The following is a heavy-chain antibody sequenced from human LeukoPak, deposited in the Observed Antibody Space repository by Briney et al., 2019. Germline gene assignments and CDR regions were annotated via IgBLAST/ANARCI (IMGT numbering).Heavy chain of an antibody. CDR3: ARHRISSSNWNDVYFDY. CDR1: IDSFTNYY. CDR2: VNDSGGT. J-gene: IGHJ4*02. Sequence: SETLSLTCAVYIDSFTNYYWNWIRQTPGKGLEWIGEVNDSGGTNINPSLRSRVILSVDTSKNQFSLKLSSVTAADTAVYYCARHRISSSNWNDVYFDYWGRGTLVTVSS. V-gene: IGHV4-34*01. D-gene: IGHD1-1*01.